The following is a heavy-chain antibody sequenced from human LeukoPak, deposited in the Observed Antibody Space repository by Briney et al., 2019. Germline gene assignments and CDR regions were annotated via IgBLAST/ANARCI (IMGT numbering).Heavy chain of an antibody. CDR1: GGTFSSYA. CDR2: IIPILGIA. V-gene: IGHV1-69*04. D-gene: IGHD3-22*01. J-gene: IGHJ4*02. Sequence: SVKVSCKASGGTFSSYAISWVRQAPGQGLERMGRIIPILGIANYAQKFQGRVTITADKSTSTAYMELSSLRSEDTAVYYCATSPYYDSSGYSLYFDYWGQGTLVTVSS. CDR3: ATSPYYDSSGYSLYFDY.